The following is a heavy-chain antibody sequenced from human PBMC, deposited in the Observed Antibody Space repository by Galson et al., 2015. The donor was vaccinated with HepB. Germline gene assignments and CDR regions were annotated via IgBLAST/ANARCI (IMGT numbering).Heavy chain of an antibody. D-gene: IGHD1-26*01. CDR1: GGSISSYY. Sequence: ETLSLTCTVSGGSISSYYWSWIRQPAGKGLEWIGRIYTSGSTNYNPSLKSRVTMSVDTSKNQSSLKLSSVTAADTAVYYCARDRGIVGDTQVLDYWGQGTLVTVSS. CDR3: ARDRGIVGDTQVLDY. J-gene: IGHJ4*02. V-gene: IGHV4-4*07. CDR2: IYTSGST.